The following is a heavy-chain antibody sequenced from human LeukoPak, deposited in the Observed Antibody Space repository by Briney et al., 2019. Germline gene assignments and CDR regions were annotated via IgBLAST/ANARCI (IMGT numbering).Heavy chain of an antibody. J-gene: IGHJ3*02. Sequence: PSETLSLTCTVSGGSISSYYWSWIRQPAGKGLEWIGRIYTSGSTNYNPSLKSRVTMSVDTSKNQFSLKLSSVTAADTAVYYCARDLPNYYDSSGYYHPTDAFDIWGQGTMVTVSS. CDR1: GGSISSYY. CDR2: IYTSGST. D-gene: IGHD3-22*01. CDR3: ARDLPNYYDSSGYYHPTDAFDI. V-gene: IGHV4-4*07.